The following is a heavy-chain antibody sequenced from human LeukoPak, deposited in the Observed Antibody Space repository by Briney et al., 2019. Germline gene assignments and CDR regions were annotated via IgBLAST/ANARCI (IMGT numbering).Heavy chain of an antibody. D-gene: IGHD2-2*02. CDR3: ARDQPGYCSSTRCYTAPDY. Sequence: SETLSLTCTVSGVSVSSYYWSWIRQPAGKGLEWIGRIYTSGSSNYNPSLKSRVTMSVDTSKNQFSLKLSSVTAADTAVYYCARDQPGYCSSTRCYTAPDYWGQGTLVTVSS. CDR1: GVSVSSYY. CDR2: IYTSGSS. J-gene: IGHJ4*02. V-gene: IGHV4-4*07.